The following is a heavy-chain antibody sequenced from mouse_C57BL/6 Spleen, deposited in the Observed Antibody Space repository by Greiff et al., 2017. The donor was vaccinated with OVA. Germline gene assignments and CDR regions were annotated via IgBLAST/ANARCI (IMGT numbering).Heavy chain of an antibody. J-gene: IGHJ2*01. CDR1: GYTFTSYW. CDR2: INPSNGGT. Sequence: QVQLQQPGTDLVKPGASVKLSCKASGYTFTSYWMHWVKQRPGQGLEWIGNINPSNGGTNYNEKFKSKATLTVDKSSSTAYMQLSSLTSEDSAVYSCARSYYSGYYFDYWGQGTTLTVSS. D-gene: IGHD2-10*01. V-gene: IGHV1-53*01. CDR3: ARSYYSGYYFDY.